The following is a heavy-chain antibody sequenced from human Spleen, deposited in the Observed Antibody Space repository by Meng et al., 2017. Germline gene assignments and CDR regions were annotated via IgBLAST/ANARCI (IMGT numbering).Heavy chain of an antibody. CDR3: ARDEDISAAGKLFGDY. Sequence: VPRLQSGPEVKKPRASVNMSCKPPGYTFAAYWITCLRQAPGQGLEWMGRIDPKNGDTHYAQKFQGRVTMTGDTSISTAYMDLSGLRSDDTAVYYCARDEDISAAGKLFGDYWGQGTLVTVSS. D-gene: IGHD6-25*01. J-gene: IGHJ4*02. CDR2: IDPKNGDT. CDR1: GYTFAAYW. V-gene: IGHV1-2*06.